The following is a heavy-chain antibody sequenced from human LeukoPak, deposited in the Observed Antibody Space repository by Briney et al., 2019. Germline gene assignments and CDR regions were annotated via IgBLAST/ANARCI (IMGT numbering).Heavy chain of an antibody. Sequence: PGGSLRLSCAASGFPFSDYYMSWVRQTPGKGLEWVANLNQDGSGQYYAASLKGRFIISRDNAKNLVFLQLNSLRAEDTAVYYCARDGNFLIGDSWGQGTLVTVSS. J-gene: IGHJ5*01. CDR3: ARDGNFLIGDS. CDR1: GFPFSDYY. CDR2: LNQDGSGQ. V-gene: IGHV3-7*01. D-gene: IGHD2/OR15-2a*01.